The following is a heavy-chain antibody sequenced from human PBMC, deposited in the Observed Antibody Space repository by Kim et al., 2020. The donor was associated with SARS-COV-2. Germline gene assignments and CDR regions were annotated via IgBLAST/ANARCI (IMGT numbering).Heavy chain of an antibody. CDR3: AKDLGSNGSGSYFDY. CDR2: ISGSGGST. CDR1: GFTFSSYA. J-gene: IGHJ4*02. Sequence: GGSLRLSCAASGFTFSSYAMSWVRQAPGKGLEWVSAISGSGGSTYYADSVKGRFTISRDNSKNTLYLQMNSLRAEDTAVYYCAKDLGSNGSGSYFDYWGQGTLVTVSS. D-gene: IGHD3-10*01. V-gene: IGHV3-23*01.